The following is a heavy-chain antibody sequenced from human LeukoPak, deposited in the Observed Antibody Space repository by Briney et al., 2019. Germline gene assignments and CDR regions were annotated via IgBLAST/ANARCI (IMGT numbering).Heavy chain of an antibody. V-gene: IGHV3-53*01. J-gene: IGHJ4*02. CDR2: IYSGGST. Sequence: PGGSLRLSCAASGFTVCSNYMSWVRQAPGKGLEWVSVIYSGGSTYYADSVKGRFTISRDNSKNTLFLHMNSLRAGDTAVYFCAKDSDSVLVTAIFDSWGQGSLVTVSS. CDR1: GFTVCSNY. D-gene: IGHD2-21*02. CDR3: AKDSDSVLVTAIFDS.